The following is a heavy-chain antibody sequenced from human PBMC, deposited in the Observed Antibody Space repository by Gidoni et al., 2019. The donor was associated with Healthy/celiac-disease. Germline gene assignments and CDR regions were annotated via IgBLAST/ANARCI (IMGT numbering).Heavy chain of an antibody. D-gene: IGHD6-19*01. CDR1: GYSISRGYY. J-gene: IGHJ4*02. Sequence: QVQLQESGPGLVKPSETLSLNCTVSGYSISRGYYWGWIRQPPGKGLEWIGSIYHSGSTYYNPSLKSRVTISVDTSKNQFSLKLSSVTAADTAVYYCARAGFDSSGWYFDYWGQGTLVTVSS. CDR2: IYHSGST. V-gene: IGHV4-38-2*02. CDR3: ARAGFDSSGWYFDY.